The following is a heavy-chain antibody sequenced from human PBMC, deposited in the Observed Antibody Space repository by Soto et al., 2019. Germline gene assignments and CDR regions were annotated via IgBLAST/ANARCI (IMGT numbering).Heavy chain of an antibody. Sequence: ASVKVSCKASGGTFSSYAISWVRQAPGQGLEWMGGIIPIFGTANYAQKFQGRVTITADESTSTAYMELSSLRSEDTAVYYCARVTAMVTYGMDVWGQGXTVTAP. CDR3: ARVTAMVTYGMDV. CDR2: IIPIFGTA. CDR1: GGTFSSYA. V-gene: IGHV1-69*13. D-gene: IGHD5-18*01. J-gene: IGHJ6*02.